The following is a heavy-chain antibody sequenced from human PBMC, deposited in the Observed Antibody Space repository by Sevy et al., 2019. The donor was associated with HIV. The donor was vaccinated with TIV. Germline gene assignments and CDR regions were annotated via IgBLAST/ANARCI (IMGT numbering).Heavy chain of an antibody. D-gene: IGHD1-26*01. V-gene: IGHV1-18*04. J-gene: IGHJ4*02. CDR1: GYTFTSYT. Sequence: GESLKISCKASGYTFTSYTLYWLRQAPGQGLEWMAWINPYNGDTNHGDAFFGRGTLTTDTSTTTGYMDLRSLTSDDTAIYYCARGRTPYTGNFYFDNWGQGTLVTVSS. CDR2: INPYNGDT. CDR3: ARGRTPYTGNFYFDN.